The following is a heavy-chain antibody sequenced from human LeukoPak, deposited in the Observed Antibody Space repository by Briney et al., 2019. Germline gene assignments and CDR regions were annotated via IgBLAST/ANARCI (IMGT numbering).Heavy chain of an antibody. Sequence: GGSLRLSCAASGFTFTSYAMSWVRQAPGKGLEWVSAISGSGGSTYYADSVKGRFTTSRDNSKSTLFLQMNSLRAEDTAVYYCAKDPRVGSRVATPCHWGQGTLVTVSS. CDR1: GFTFTSYA. CDR3: AKDPRVGSRVATPCH. D-gene: IGHD5-24*01. CDR2: ISGSGGST. J-gene: IGHJ4*02. V-gene: IGHV3-23*01.